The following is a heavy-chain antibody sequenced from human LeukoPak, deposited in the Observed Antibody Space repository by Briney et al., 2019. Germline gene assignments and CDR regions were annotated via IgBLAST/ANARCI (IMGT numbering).Heavy chain of an antibody. J-gene: IGHJ4*02. CDR1: GGAFSGFY. CDR3: ARGKTDGSIYYPNFDY. CDR2: INHSGIT. V-gene: IGHV4-34*01. D-gene: IGHD3-22*01. Sequence: PSETLSLTCAVYGGAFSGFYWSWIRQSPGKGLEWIGEINHSGITNYNSSLKSQVIISVDTSKNQFSLNLSSVTAADAAVYYCARGKTDGSIYYPNFDYWGQGTLVTVSS.